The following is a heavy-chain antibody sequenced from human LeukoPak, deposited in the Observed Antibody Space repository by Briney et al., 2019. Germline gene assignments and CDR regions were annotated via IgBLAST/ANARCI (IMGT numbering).Heavy chain of an antibody. J-gene: IGHJ1*01. V-gene: IGHV4-39*01. CDR1: GGSISSYY. Sequence: KPSETLSLTCTVSGGSISSYYWGWIRQPPGKGLEWIGSIYYSGSTYYNPSLKSRVTISVDTSKNQFSLKLSSVTAADTAVYYCARHASSSWYGYFQHWGQGTLVTVSS. CDR3: ARHASSSWYGYFQH. D-gene: IGHD6-13*01. CDR2: IYYSGST.